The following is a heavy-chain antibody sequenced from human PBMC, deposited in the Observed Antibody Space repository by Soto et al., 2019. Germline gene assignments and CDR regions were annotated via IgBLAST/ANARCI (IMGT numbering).Heavy chain of an antibody. CDR2: IIPIFGTA. V-gene: IGHV1-69*12. CDR3: ARHPVSGSYAYYYGMDV. J-gene: IGHJ6*02. Sequence: QVQLVQSGAEVKKPGSSVKVSCKASGGTFSSYAISWVRQAPGQGLEWMGGIIPIFGTANYAQKVQGRVTITADESTSTAYMELSSRRSEDTAVYYCARHPVSGSYAYYYGMDVWGQGTTVTVSS. CDR1: GGTFSSYA. D-gene: IGHD1-26*01.